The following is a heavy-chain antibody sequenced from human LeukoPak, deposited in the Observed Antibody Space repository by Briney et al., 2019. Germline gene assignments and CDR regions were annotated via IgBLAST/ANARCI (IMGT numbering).Heavy chain of an antibody. CDR3: VRDGEGVAISVNFWFDP. CDR1: GFALTNYD. CDR2: MNPINGNT. D-gene: IGHD3-10*01. J-gene: IGHJ5*02. Sequence: ASVKVSCKASGFALTNYDINWVRQAPGQGLEWMGWMNPINGNTGYARKFQGRVTMTRDTSISTAYMELRSLTSEDTAIYYCVRDGEGVAISVNFWFDPWGQGTLVTVSS. V-gene: IGHV1-8*01.